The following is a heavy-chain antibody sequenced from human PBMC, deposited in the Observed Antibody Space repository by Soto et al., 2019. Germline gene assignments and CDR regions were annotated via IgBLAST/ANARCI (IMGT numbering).Heavy chain of an antibody. J-gene: IGHJ4*02. V-gene: IGHV4-61*01. D-gene: IGHD4-17*01. CDR1: GGSVSDKTYY. CDR3: ARTTAVPNTLRSRYFFDY. Sequence: QVQLQESGPGLLKPSETLSLTCSVSGGSVSDKTYYWSWIRQPPGKRLEWIGYVYYSGTTNYNPSLKSRVTLSVDLSKNRFSLRLSSVITAHTALYYCARTTAVPNTLRSRYFFDYWGQGTLVTVSS. CDR2: VYYSGTT.